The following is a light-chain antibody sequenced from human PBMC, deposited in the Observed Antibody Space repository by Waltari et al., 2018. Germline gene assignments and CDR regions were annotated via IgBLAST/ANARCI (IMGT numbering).Light chain of an antibody. CDR3: CSYTSRNTWV. Sequence: QSALTQPPSVSGSPGQSVTISCTGTSIDVGGFNYVSWYQHHPGQVPKLMIFDVSNRPSGVPNRFSGSKSGNTASLTISGLQAEDESDYYCCSYTSRNTWVFGGGTKLTVL. V-gene: IGLV2-14*03. CDR2: DVS. CDR1: SIDVGGFNY. J-gene: IGLJ3*02.